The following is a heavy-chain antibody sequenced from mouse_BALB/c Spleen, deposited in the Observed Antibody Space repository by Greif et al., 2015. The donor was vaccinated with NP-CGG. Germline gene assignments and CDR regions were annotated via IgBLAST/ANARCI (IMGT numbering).Heavy chain of an antibody. CDR2: IYPGDGDT. J-gene: IGHJ3*01. CDR1: GYAFSSSW. V-gene: IGHV1-82*01. CDR3: ASPLYGSSYVGFAY. D-gene: IGHD1-1*01. Sequence: QVQLQQSGPELVKPGASVKISCKASGYAFSSSWMNWVKQRPGQGLEWIGRIYPGDGDTNYNGKFKGKATLTADKSSSTAYMQLSSLTSVDSAVYFCASPLYGSSYVGFAYWGQGTLVTVSA.